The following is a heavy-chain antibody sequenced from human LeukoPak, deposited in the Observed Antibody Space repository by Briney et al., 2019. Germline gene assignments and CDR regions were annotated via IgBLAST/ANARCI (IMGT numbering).Heavy chain of an antibody. CDR1: EFTFSSYS. J-gene: IGHJ4*02. Sequence: GSLRLSCEASEFTFSSYSMNWVRPAPGKGLEWVSYISSSSSTIYYAESVKGRFTISRDNAKNSLYLQMNSLRVEDTAVYYCARSRGNSGSYPLDYWGQGTLVTVSS. CDR3: ARSRGNSGSYPLDY. D-gene: IGHD1-26*01. V-gene: IGHV3-48*01. CDR2: ISSSSSTI.